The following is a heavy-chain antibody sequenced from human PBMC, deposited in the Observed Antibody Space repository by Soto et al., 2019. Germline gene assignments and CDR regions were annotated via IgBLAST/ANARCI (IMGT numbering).Heavy chain of an antibody. CDR3: ARAHGSGWGALDI. V-gene: IGHV4-30-2*01. D-gene: IGHD3-10*01. Sequence: PSETLSLTCAVSGGSISSGGYSWSWIRQPPGKGLEWIGYIYHSGSTYYNPSLKSRVTISVDRSKNQFSLKLSSVTAADTAVYYCARAHGSGWGALDIWGQGTMVTVSS. CDR1: GGSISSGGYS. J-gene: IGHJ3*02. CDR2: IYHSGST.